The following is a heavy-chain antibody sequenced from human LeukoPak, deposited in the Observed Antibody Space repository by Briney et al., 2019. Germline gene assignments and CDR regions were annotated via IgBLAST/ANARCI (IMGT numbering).Heavy chain of an antibody. CDR2: IARDGGAK. V-gene: IGHV3-30*03. CDR1: GFSFSNHG. J-gene: IGHJ4*02. D-gene: IGHD3-16*01. Sequence: PGTSLRLSCVASGFSFSNHGMHWVRQAPGKGLEWVSVIARDGGAKFYADSVKGRFTISRDNSKNTLYLQMNSLRAEDTAVYYCARKGGNTVTSMGYYFDYWGQGTLVTVSS. CDR3: ARKGGNTVTSMGYYFDY.